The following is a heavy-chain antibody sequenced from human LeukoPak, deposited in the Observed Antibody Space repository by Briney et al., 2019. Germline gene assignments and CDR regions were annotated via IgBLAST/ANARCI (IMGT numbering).Heavy chain of an antibody. CDR1: GFTFSSYS. CDR2: ISSSSSYI. J-gene: IGHJ4*02. Sequence: GGSLRLSCAASGFTFSSYSMNWVRQAPGKGLEWVSSISSSSSYIYYAGSVKGRFTISRDNAKNSLYLQMNSLRAEDTAVYYCATSAFDYWGQGTLVTVSS. V-gene: IGHV3-21*01. CDR3: ATSAFDY.